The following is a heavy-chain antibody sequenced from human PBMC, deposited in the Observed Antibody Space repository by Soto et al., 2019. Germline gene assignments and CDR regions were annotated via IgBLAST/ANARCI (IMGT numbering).Heavy chain of an antibody. D-gene: IGHD5-12*01. CDR1: GFTFSSYG. CDR3: GNDQVVATYYYYCGMDV. CDR2: ISYDGSNK. J-gene: IGHJ6*02. Sequence: GGSLRLSCVASGFTFSSYGMHWVRQAPGKGLGWVAVISYDGSNKYYADSVKGRFTISSDNSKNTLYLQMNSLSAEDTVVYYCGNDQVVATYYYYCGMDVWGQGTTVTVSS. V-gene: IGHV3-30*18.